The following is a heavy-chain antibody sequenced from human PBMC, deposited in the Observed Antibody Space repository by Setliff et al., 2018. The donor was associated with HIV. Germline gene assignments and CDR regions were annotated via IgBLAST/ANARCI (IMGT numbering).Heavy chain of an antibody. J-gene: IGHJ6*03. V-gene: IGHV4-39*07. CDR1: GGSISNSSSY. D-gene: IGHD4-17*01. CDR3: AREGYGDKRERYFYYMDV. Sequence: SETLSLTCTVSGGSISNSSSYWGWIRQPPGKRLEWIGSIYYSGSTYYNPSLKSRVTISVETSRNQFSLKLSSVTAADTAVYYCAREGYGDKRERYFYYMDVWGKGTTVTVSS. CDR2: IYYSGST.